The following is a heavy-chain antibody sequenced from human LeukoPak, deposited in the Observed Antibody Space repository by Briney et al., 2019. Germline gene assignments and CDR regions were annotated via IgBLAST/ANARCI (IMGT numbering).Heavy chain of an antibody. V-gene: IGHV4-34*01. CDR2: INHSGST. J-gene: IGHJ5*02. D-gene: IGHD3-10*01. CDR3: ARDYYGYPWFDP. CDR1: GGSFSGYY. Sequence: PSETLSLTCAVYGGSFSGYYWSWIRQPPGKGLEWIGEINHSGSTNYNPSLKSRVTISVDTSKNQFSLKLSSVTAADTAVYYCARDYYGYPWFDPWGQGTLVTVSS.